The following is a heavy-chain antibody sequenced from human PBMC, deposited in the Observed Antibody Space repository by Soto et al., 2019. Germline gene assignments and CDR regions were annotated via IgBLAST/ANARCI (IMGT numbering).Heavy chain of an antibody. CDR3: ARDQYSGSYGPYYYGMDV. J-gene: IGHJ6*02. CDR2: IIPILGIA. V-gene: IGHV1-69*08. Sequence: QVQLVQSGAEVKKPGSSVKVSCKASGGTFSSYTISWVRQAPGQGLEWMGRIIPILGIANYAQKFQGRVTITADKSTSTAYMELSSLRSEDTAVYYCARDQYSGSYGPYYYGMDVWGQGTTVTVSS. CDR1: GGTFSSYT. D-gene: IGHD1-26*01.